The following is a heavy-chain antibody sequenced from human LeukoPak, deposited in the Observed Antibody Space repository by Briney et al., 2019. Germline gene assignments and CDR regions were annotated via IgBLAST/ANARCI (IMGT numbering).Heavy chain of an antibody. Sequence: ASVKVSCKASGYTLTDSYMHWVRQAPGQGLEWLAWINPNSGDTNYAQKFQGRVTVTSDTPISTAYMELSGLTSDDTAVYFCAREEQYRNYFDHWGQGTLVTVSS. CDR3: AREEQYRNYFDH. CDR2: INPNSGDT. J-gene: IGHJ4*02. V-gene: IGHV1-2*02. D-gene: IGHD1/OR15-1a*01. CDR1: GYTLTDSY.